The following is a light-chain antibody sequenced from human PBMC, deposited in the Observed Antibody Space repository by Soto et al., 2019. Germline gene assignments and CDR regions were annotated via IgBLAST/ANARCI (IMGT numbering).Light chain of an antibody. CDR1: SSDVGGYDY. CDR2: EVS. J-gene: IGLJ3*02. Sequence: QSALTQPASVSGPPGQSITISCSGSSSDVGGYDYVSWYQQHPGKAPKLIIYEVSNRPSGVSNRFSGSKSGNTSSLTISGLQAEDEADYYCLSYTSTNIRVFGGGTKVTVL. V-gene: IGLV2-14*01. CDR3: LSYTSTNIRV.